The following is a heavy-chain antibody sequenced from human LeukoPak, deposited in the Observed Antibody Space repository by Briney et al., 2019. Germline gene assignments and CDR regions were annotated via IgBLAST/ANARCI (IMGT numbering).Heavy chain of an antibody. V-gene: IGHV4-4*02. D-gene: IGHD4-11*01. CDR3: ARSPRGTVTTLFEY. CDR2: IYHSGST. CDR1: GFTFSSFAM. Sequence: PGGSLRLSCAPSGFTFSSFAMSWVRQPPGKGLEWIGEIYHSGSTNYNPSLKSRVTISVDKSKNQFSLKLSSVTAADTAVYYCARSPRGTVTTLFEYWGQGTLVTVSS. J-gene: IGHJ4*02.